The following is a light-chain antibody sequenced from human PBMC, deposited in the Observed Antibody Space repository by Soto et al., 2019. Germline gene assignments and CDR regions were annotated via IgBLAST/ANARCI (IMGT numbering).Light chain of an antibody. CDR3: SSFTTSSTRV. J-gene: IGLJ1*01. Sequence: QSALAQPASVSGSPGQSITISCTGSNSDVGGYDYVSWYQHHPGKAPKLIIYDVTNRPSGVSNRFSGSKSGNTASLTISGLQAEDEAYYYCSSFTTSSTRVFGNGTKVTVL. V-gene: IGLV2-14*03. CDR1: NSDVGGYDY. CDR2: DVT.